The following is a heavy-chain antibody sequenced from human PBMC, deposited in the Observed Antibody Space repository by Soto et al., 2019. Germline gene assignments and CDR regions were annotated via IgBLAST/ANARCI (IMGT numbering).Heavy chain of an antibody. J-gene: IGHJ4*02. CDR2: INTSGGGK. Sequence: PGGSLRLSCAASGFTFSSYAMSWVRQAPGKGLEWVSSINTSGGGKYYADSVKGQFTISRDNSKNTLYLQMSSLRAEDTAVYYCAKRVAAPYYFDYWGQGTLVTVSS. CDR3: AKRVAAPYYFDY. CDR1: GFTFSSYA. D-gene: IGHD2-15*01. V-gene: IGHV3-23*01.